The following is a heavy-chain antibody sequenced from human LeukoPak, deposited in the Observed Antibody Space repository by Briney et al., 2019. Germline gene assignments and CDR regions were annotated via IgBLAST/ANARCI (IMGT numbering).Heavy chain of an antibody. V-gene: IGHV3-66*03. D-gene: IGHD6-13*01. J-gene: IGHJ4*02. Sequence: PGGSLRLSCTVSGFTVSSNSMSWVRQAPGKGLEWVSFIYSDNTHYSDSVKGRFTISRDNSKNTLYLQMNSLRAEDTAVYYCARSGYSSSIDYWGQGTLVTVSS. CDR2: IYSDNT. CDR1: GFTVSSNS. CDR3: ARSGYSSSIDY.